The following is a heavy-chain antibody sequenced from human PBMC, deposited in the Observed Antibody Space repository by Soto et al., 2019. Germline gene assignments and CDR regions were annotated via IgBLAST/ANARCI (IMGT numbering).Heavy chain of an antibody. CDR1: GGSISSGGYY. J-gene: IGHJ4*02. CDR2: IYYSGST. CDR3: ARDKITGLFDY. Sequence: SETLSLTCTVSGGSISSGGYYWSWIRQHPGKGLEWIGYIYYSGSTYYNPSLKSRVTISVDTSKNQFSLKLTSVTAADTAVYYCARDKITGLFDYWGQGTLVAVSS. D-gene: IGHD2-8*02. V-gene: IGHV4-31*03.